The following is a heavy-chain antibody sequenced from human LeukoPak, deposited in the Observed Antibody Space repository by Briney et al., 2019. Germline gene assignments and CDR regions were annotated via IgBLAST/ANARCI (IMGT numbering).Heavy chain of an antibody. CDR1: GGPISSYY. V-gene: IGHV4-4*07. CDR3: ARESKSYDGSGFYHDS. Sequence: PSETLSLTCSVSGGPISSYYWSWIRQPAGKGLEGIGRIYASGGTDYNPSLKSRVTVSVDMSKNQFSLKLWSVTAADTAVYYCARESKSYDGSGFYHDSWGQGTLVTVSS. CDR2: IYASGGT. J-gene: IGHJ4*02. D-gene: IGHD3-22*01.